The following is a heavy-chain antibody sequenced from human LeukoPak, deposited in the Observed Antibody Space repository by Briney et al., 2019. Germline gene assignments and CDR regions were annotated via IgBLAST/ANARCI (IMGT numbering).Heavy chain of an antibody. D-gene: IGHD2-2*01. CDR1: GGTFSSYA. CDR3: ARGSYVEYGLYYYYYMDV. Sequence: SVKVSCKASGGTFSSYAISWVRQAPGQGLEWMGGIIPIFGTANYAQKFQGRVTITADESTRTAYMELSSLRSEDTAVYYCARGSYVEYGLYYYYYMDVWGKGTTVTVSS. J-gene: IGHJ6*03. CDR2: IIPIFGTA. V-gene: IGHV1-69*13.